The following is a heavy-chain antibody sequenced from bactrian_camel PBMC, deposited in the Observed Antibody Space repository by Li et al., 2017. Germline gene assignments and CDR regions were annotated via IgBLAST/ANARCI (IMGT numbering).Heavy chain of an antibody. V-gene: IGHV3S63*01. Sequence: VQLVESGGGSVQAGGSLRLSCAVSGITYRYYCIAWFRQALGKEREGVASLYTGSDSTHYAGSVEGRFTISHDYAKNTVTLLMNNLTPEDTATYHCAARGGTACSTEYLARADPSYWGQGTQVTVS. CDR2: LYTGSDST. D-gene: IGHD6*01. CDR3: AARGGTACSTEYLARADPSY. CDR1: GITYRYYC. J-gene: IGHJ4*01.